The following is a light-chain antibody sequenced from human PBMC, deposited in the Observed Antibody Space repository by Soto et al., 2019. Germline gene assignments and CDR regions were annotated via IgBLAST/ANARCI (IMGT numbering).Light chain of an antibody. CDR1: SSDVGGYSS. CDR3: CSYTTSTTYV. CDR2: DVR. Sequence: QSVLTQPASVSGSPGQSITISCTGTSSDVGGYSSVSWYQHHPDTPPRLIIYDVRSRPSGVSNRFSGSQSANTAFLTISGLQAGDEADYYCCSYTTSTTYVFGNGTRSPS. V-gene: IGLV2-14*01. J-gene: IGLJ1*01.